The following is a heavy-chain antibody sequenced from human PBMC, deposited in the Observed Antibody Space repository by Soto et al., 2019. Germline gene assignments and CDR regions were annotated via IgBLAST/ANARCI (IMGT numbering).Heavy chain of an antibody. CDR3: ARGLYSGSYYPFDY. V-gene: IGHV1-69*12. CDR2: IIPIFGTA. Sequence: QVQLVQSGAEVKKPGSSVKVSCKASGGTFSSYAISWVRQAPGQGLEWMGGIIPIFGTANYAQKFQGRVTITADESTSAADMELSSLRSEDTAVYYWARGLYSGSYYPFDYGGQGALVTVSS. D-gene: IGHD1-26*01. CDR1: GGTFSSYA. J-gene: IGHJ4*02.